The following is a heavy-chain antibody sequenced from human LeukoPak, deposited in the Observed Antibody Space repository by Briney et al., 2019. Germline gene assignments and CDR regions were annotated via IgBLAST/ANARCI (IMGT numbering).Heavy chain of an antibody. J-gene: IGHJ5*02. Sequence: QPGGSLRLSCAASGFTFSSYAMSWVRQAPGKGLEWVSAISGSGGSTYYADSVKGRFTISRDNSKNTLYLQMNSLRAEDTAVYYCARDXNDXXXGPTXDNWFDPWGQGTLVXV. D-gene: IGHD3-3*01. CDR1: GFTFSSYA. CDR2: ISGSGGST. V-gene: IGHV3-23*01. CDR3: ARDXNDXXXGPTXDNWFDP.